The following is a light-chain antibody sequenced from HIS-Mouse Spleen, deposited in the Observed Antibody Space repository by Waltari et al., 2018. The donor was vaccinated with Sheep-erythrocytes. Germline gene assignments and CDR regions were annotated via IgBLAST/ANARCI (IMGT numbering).Light chain of an antibody. CDR1: SSVVGGYNY. V-gene: IGLV2-11*01. J-gene: IGLJ1*01. CDR2: DVS. Sequence: QSALTQPRSVSGSPGQSVTLSCTGTSSVVGGYNYVSWYQQHPGKPPKLMIYDVSKRPSGVPDRFSGSKSGNTASLTISGLQAEDEADYYCCSYAGSYNHVFATGTKVTVL. CDR3: CSYAGSYNHV.